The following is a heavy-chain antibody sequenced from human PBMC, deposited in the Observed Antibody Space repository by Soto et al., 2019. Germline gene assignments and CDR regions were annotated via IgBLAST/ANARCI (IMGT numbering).Heavy chain of an antibody. D-gene: IGHD6-19*01. V-gene: IGHV1-3*01. CDR1: GYTFTSYA. Sequence: ASVKVSCKASGYTFTSYAMHWARQAPGQRLEWMGWINAGNGNTKYSQKFQGRVTITRDTSASTAYMELSSLRSEDTAVYYCARDLPYSSGWFGYWGQGTLVTVSS. CDR3: ARDLPYSSGWFGY. J-gene: IGHJ4*02. CDR2: INAGNGNT.